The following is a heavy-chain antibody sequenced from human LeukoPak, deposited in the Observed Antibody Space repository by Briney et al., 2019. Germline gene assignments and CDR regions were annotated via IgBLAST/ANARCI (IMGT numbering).Heavy chain of an antibody. Sequence: GASVKVSCKTSGYIFTGYYVNWVRQAPGQGLEWMGWVNPENGVTHFLQKFQGRVTMTRDTSISTAYMELNRLTSDDTAVYYCARADWAGPVNLGPFYDILTGQYAFDIWGQGTMVTVSS. D-gene: IGHD3-9*01. V-gene: IGHV1-2*02. CDR2: VNPENGVT. CDR3: ARADWAGPVNLGPFYDILTGQYAFDI. CDR1: GYIFTGYY. J-gene: IGHJ3*02.